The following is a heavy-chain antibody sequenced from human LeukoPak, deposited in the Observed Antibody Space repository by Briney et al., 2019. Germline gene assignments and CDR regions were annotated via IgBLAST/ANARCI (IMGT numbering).Heavy chain of an antibody. CDR2: ISSNGGST. V-gene: IGHV3-64D*06. D-gene: IGHD2-15*01. Sequence: GGSLRLSCSASGFTFGSYAMHWVRQAPGKGLEYVSAISSNGGSTYYADSVKGRFTISRDNSKNTLYLQMSSLRAEDTAVYYCVKDPDCSGGSCAPGYFDYWGQGTLVTVSS. CDR1: GFTFGSYA. J-gene: IGHJ4*02. CDR3: VKDPDCSGGSCAPGYFDY.